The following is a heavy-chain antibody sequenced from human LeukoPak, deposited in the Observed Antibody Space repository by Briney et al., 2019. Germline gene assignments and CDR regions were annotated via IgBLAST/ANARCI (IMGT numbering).Heavy chain of an antibody. V-gene: IGHV1-46*01. CDR1: GYTFTIYY. J-gene: IGHJ4*02. Sequence: ASVTVSFTASGYTFTIYYMHWVRQAPGQGKEWMGVINTSGGSTSYAQKFPARVTMTRDTSTSTVYMELSSLRSEDTAVYYCGTITQPLDYWGQGTLVTVSS. CDR2: INTSGGST. D-gene: IGHD3-9*01. CDR3: GTITQPLDY.